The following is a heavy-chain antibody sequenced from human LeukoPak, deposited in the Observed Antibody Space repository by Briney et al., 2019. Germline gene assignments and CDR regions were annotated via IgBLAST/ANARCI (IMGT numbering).Heavy chain of an antibody. CDR2: IYADGNT. V-gene: IGHV3-53*01. Sequence: GGSLRLSCAASGFIVNTNYMTWVRQAPGRGLEWVSFIYADGNTYYADSVKGRFTISRDISKNAVYLQMNSLRAEDTAVYYCARDSYGDANFDSWGQGALVTVSS. CDR1: GFIVNTNY. CDR3: ARDSYGDANFDS. J-gene: IGHJ4*02. D-gene: IGHD4-17*01.